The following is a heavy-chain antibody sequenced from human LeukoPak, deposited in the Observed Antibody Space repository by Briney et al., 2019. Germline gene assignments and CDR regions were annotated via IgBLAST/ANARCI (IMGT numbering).Heavy chain of an antibody. CDR3: AREYSSSSGRSFDY. J-gene: IGHJ4*02. D-gene: IGHD6-6*01. V-gene: IGHV3-48*01. CDR2: ISSSTTNM. CDR1: GFTFGKYW. Sequence: GGSLRLSCVASGFTFGKYWMSWVRQAPGKGLEWVSYISSSTTNMYYADSVKGRFTISRDNAKNSLYLQMNSLRAEDTAVYYCAREYSSSSGRSFDYWGQGTLVTVSS.